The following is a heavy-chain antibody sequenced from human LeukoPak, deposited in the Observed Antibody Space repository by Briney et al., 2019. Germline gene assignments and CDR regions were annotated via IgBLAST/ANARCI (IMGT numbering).Heavy chain of an antibody. CDR3: ARDALMVYQGGWFDP. J-gene: IGHJ5*02. V-gene: IGHV3-33*01. CDR2: IWYDGSNK. D-gene: IGHD2-8*01. CDR1: GFTFSSYG. Sequence: GGSLRLSCAASGFTFSSYGMHWVRQAPGKGLEWVAVIWYDGSNKYYAGSVKGRFTISRDNSKNTLYLQMNSLRAEDTAVYYCARDALMVYQGGWFDPWGQGTLVTVSS.